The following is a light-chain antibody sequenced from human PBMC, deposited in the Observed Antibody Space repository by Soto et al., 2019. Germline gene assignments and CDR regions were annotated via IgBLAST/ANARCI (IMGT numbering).Light chain of an antibody. Sequence: QSVLTQPPSASGAPGQSVAISCTGTSSDGGGYDYVSCYQQHPGKAPKLMIYDVSKRPSGVPDRFSGSKSGNTASLPVSGLQAEDEADYYCSSYAGTYLVFGTGTKVTVL. CDR2: DVS. V-gene: IGLV2-8*01. CDR1: SSDGGGYDY. J-gene: IGLJ1*01. CDR3: SSYAGTYLV.